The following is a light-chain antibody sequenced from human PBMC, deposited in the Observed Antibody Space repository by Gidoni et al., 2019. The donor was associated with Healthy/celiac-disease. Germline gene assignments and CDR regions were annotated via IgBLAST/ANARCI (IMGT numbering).Light chain of an antibody. CDR3: AAWDDSLNGQGV. V-gene: IGLV1-44*01. CDR2: SNK. Sequence: QSVLTQPPSASGTPGQRVTISCSGSSSNIGSNAVNWYQQLPGTAPKRPLYSNKPRPPGVPDRFSGSKSGPSASLAISGLQAEDEADYYCAAWDDSLNGQGVFGGGTKLTVL. CDR1: SSNIGSNA. J-gene: IGLJ2*01.